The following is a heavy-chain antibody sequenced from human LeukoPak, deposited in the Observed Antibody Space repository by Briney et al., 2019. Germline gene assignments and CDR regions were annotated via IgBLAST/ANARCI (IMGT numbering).Heavy chain of an antibody. J-gene: IGHJ4*02. CDR2: INHSGST. CDR1: GGSFSGYY. Sequence: SETLSLTCAVYGGSFSGYYWSWIRQPPGKGLEWIGEINHSGSTNYNPSLKSRVTISVDTSKNQFSLKLSPVTAADTAVYYCARGLPRYSSGWYVDYWGQGTLVTVSS. V-gene: IGHV4-34*01. CDR3: ARGLPRYSSGWYVDY. D-gene: IGHD6-19*01.